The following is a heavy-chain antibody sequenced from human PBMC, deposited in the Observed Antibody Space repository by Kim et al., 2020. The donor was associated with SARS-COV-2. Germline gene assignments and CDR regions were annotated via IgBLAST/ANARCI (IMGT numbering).Heavy chain of an antibody. CDR2: ISSSSSYI. CDR1: GFTFSSYS. D-gene: IGHD5-18*01. J-gene: IGHJ6*02. Sequence: GGSLRLSCAASGFTFSSYSMNWVRQAPGKGLEWVSSISSSSSYIYYADSVKGRFTISRDNAKNSLYLQMNSLRAEDTAVYYCARDWSDTANYYYYYGMDVWGQGTTVTVSS. V-gene: IGHV3-21*01. CDR3: ARDWSDTANYYYYYGMDV.